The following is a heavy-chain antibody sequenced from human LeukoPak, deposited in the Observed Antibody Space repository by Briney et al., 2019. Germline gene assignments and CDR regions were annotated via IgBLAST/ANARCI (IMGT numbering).Heavy chain of an antibody. J-gene: IGHJ6*02. CDR2: IKQDGGEK. CDR1: GFTFSSYW. D-gene: IGHD2-2*01. CDR3: ARGGQVVVPAEPYYYYGMDG. Sequence: GGSLRLSCAPSGFTFSSYWMSWVRQAPGKGLEWVANIKQDGGEKYYVGSVKGRFTISRDNAKKSLYLQMNSLRAEDTGVYYCARGGQVVVPAEPYYYYGMDGWGQGTTVTVS. V-gene: IGHV3-7*04.